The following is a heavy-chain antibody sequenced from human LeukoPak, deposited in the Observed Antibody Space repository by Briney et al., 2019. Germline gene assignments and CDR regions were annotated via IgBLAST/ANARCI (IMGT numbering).Heavy chain of an antibody. CDR1: GYTFTSYG. J-gene: IGHJ3*02. CDR3: ARDFPHWNDPWPDAFDI. D-gene: IGHD1-1*01. V-gene: IGHV1-18*01. CDR2: ISAYNGNT. Sequence: ASVKVSCKASGYTFTSYGISWVRQAPGQGLEWMGWISAYNGNTNYAQKLQGRVTMTTDTSTSTAYMELRSLRSDDTAVYYCARDFPHWNDPWPDAFDIWGQGTMVTVSS.